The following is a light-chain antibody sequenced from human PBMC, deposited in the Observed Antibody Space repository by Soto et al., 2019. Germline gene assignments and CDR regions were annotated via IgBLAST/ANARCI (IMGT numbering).Light chain of an antibody. J-gene: IGKJ3*01. CDR1: QSVSSSY. V-gene: IGKV3-20*01. CDR2: GAS. CDR3: QQYGSSPVT. Sequence: EIVLTQSPGTLSLSPGERATLSCRASQSVSSSYLAWYQQKPGQAPRLLIYGASSRATGIPDRFSGSGSGTDFTLIISRLEPEDFAVYYCQQYGSSPVTFGPGT.